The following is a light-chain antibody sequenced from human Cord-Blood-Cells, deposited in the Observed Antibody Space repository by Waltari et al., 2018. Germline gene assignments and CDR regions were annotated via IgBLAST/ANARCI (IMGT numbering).Light chain of an antibody. CDR2: EGS. V-gene: IGLV2-23*01. J-gene: IGLJ3*02. Sequence: QSALPQPASVSGSPGQSITISCTGTSSDVGSYNLVSWDQQHPGKAPKLMIYEGSKRPSGVSNRFSGSKSGNTASLTISGLQAEDEADYYCCSYAGSSRVFGGGTKLTVL. CDR3: CSYAGSSRV. CDR1: SSDVGSYNL.